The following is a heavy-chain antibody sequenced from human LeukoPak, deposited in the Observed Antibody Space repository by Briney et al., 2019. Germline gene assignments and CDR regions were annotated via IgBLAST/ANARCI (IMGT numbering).Heavy chain of an antibody. Sequence: PGGSLRLSCAASGFTFSTYGMNWVRQAPGKGLEWVSTISGSGGSTYYADSVKGRFTISRDNSKNTLYLQMNSLRAEDTAVYYCAKGYVSGSYIPDYWGQGTLVTVSS. J-gene: IGHJ4*02. CDR3: AKGYVSGSYIPDY. CDR2: ISGSGGST. CDR1: GFTFSTYG. V-gene: IGHV3-23*01. D-gene: IGHD3-10*01.